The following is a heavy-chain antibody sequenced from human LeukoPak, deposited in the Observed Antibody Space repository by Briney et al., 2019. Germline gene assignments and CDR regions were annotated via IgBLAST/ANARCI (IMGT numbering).Heavy chain of an antibody. Sequence: PGGSLRLSCAASGFTFSSYAMHCGRQAPGEGPEWVANIKQDGSEQFYLDSVKGRFTISRDNAKNALYLQMNSLRAEDTAVYYCARSARGRPVDYWGQGTLVTVSS. CDR1: GFTFSSYA. CDR3: ARSARGRPVDY. CDR2: IKQDGSEQ. J-gene: IGHJ4*02. V-gene: IGHV3-7*01. D-gene: IGHD3-10*01.